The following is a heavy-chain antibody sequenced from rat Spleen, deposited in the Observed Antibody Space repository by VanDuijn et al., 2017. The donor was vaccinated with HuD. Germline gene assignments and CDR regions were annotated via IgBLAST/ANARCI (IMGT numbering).Heavy chain of an antibody. J-gene: IGHJ2*01. Sequence: EVKLLESGGGLVQPGGSMRLSCAASGFTFTDFYMNWIRQPAGKAPEWLALIRNKAKGYTIEYNPSVKGRFTISRDNTQSMLYLQMNTLRAEDSATYYCARWLTGSYFDYWGQGVMVTVSS. CDR3: ARWLTGSYFDY. V-gene: IGHV7-7*01. D-gene: IGHD5-1*01. CDR1: GFTFTDFY. CDR2: IRNKAKGYTI.